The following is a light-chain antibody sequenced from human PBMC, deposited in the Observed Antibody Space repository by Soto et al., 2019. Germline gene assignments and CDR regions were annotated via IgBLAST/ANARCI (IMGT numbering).Light chain of an antibody. V-gene: IGLV1-51*01. CDR2: DNN. CDR1: NSNIGNNY. Sequence: QSVLTQPPSVSAAPGQKVTISCSGSNSNIGNNYVSWYQQLPGTAPKLLIYDNNKRPSGIPDRFSGSKSGTSATLGITGLQTGDEVDYYCGTWDSSLSAYVFGTGTKLTVL. CDR3: GTWDSSLSAYV. J-gene: IGLJ1*01.